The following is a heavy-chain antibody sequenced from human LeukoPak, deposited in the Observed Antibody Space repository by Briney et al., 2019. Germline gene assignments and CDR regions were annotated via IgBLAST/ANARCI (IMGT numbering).Heavy chain of an antibody. V-gene: IGHV3-49*04. CDR3: TRDQTPYY. Sequence: GGSLRLSCTASGFTFGDYAMTWVRQAPGKGLEWVGFIRSIIYGGTPEYAASVKGIFTIARDDTRGIAYLQMNSLNIEDTAVYYCTRDQTPYYWGQGTLVTVSS. CDR1: GFTFGDYA. J-gene: IGHJ4*02. CDR2: IRSIIYGGTP.